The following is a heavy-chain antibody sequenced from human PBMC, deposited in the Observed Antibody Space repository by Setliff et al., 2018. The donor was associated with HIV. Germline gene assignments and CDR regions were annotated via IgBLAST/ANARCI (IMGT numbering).Heavy chain of an antibody. Sequence: GASVKVSCKASGYTFTRYDINWVRQAPGRGPEWMGWMNPNSGNTGYAQKFQGRVTMTRNTSISTAYMELRSLRSGDTAVYYCARDSRFSSDYGDFDYWGQGALVTVSS. CDR1: GYTFTRYD. J-gene: IGHJ4*02. CDR2: MNPNSGNT. V-gene: IGHV1-8*01. CDR3: ARDSRFSSDYGDFDY. D-gene: IGHD3-22*01.